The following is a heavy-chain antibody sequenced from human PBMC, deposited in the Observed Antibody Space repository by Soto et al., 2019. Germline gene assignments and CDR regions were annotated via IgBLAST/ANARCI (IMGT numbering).Heavy chain of an antibody. V-gene: IGHV3-7*03. CDR3: ARGAGGWNHYYGMDV. CDR2: IKEDGSEK. J-gene: IGHJ6*02. CDR1: GFPFNNYW. D-gene: IGHD1-1*01. Sequence: PGGSLRVSCVASGFPFNNYWMNWVRQTPDRGLEWVAIIKEDGSEKYFEDSVRGRFTISRDNAANSVFLHMNSLRAEDTALYHCARGAGGWNHYYGMDVWGQGTTVTVSS.